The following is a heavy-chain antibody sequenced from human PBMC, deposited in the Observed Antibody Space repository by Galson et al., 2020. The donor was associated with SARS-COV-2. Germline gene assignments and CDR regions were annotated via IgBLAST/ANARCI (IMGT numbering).Heavy chain of an antibody. J-gene: IGHJ6*02. Sequence: GGSLRLSCAASGFSFAKYGMNWVRQAPGKGLEWVAFLRPDGNNKHYADSVKGRFTISRDNSKNTLSLQMINLRPDDTAVYYCAKDLSEQPVVLTYYYGIDIWGQWTTVTVSS. D-gene: IGHD6-13*01. CDR2: LRPDGNNK. V-gene: IGHV3-30*02. CDR1: GFSFAKYG. CDR3: AKDLSEQPVVLTYYYGIDI.